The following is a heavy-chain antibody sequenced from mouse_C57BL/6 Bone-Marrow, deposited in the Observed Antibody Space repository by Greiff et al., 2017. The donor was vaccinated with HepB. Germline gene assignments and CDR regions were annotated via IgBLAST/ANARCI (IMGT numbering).Heavy chain of an antibody. CDR1: GYTFTSYW. V-gene: IGHV1-74*01. CDR3: AMKVSLDGYPYAMDY. D-gene: IGHD2-3*01. CDR2: IHPSDSDT. Sequence: QVQLQQPGAELVKPGASVKVSCKASGYTFTSYWMHWVKQRPGQGLEWIGRIHPSDSDTNYNQKFKGKATLTVDKSSSTAYMQLSSLTSEDSAVYYCAMKVSLDGYPYAMDYWGQGTSVTVSS. J-gene: IGHJ4*01.